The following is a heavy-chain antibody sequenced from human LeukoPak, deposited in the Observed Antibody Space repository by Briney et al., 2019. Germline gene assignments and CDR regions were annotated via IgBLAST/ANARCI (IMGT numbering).Heavy chain of an antibody. CDR3: ASTIAAAGNFDY. Sequence: SETLSLTCAVYGGSFSGYYWSWIRQPPGKGLEWIGEINHSGSTNYNPSLKSRVTISVDTSKNQFSLKLSSVTAADTAVYYCASTIAAAGNFDYWGQGTLVTVSS. D-gene: IGHD6-13*01. CDR1: GGSFSGYY. CDR2: INHSGST. J-gene: IGHJ4*02. V-gene: IGHV4-34*01.